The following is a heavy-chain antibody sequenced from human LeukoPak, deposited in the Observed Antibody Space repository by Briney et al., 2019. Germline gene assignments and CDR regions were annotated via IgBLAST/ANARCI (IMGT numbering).Heavy chain of an antibody. J-gene: IGHJ4*02. D-gene: IGHD5-18*01. CDR2: ISYDGSNK. Sequence: GGSLRLSCAASGFTFSSYAMHWVRQAPGKGLEWVAVISYDGSNKYFADSVKGRFTISRDTSKNTLYLQMNSLRAEDTAVYYCARDYSYGYFDYWGQGTLVTVSS. CDR3: ARDYSYGYFDY. V-gene: IGHV3-30-3*01. CDR1: GFTFSSYA.